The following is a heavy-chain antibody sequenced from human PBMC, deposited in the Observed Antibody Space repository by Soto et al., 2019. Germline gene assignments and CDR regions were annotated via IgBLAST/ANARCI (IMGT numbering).Heavy chain of an antibody. D-gene: IGHD3-16*01. J-gene: IGHJ4*02. CDR1: GFTFSSYA. Sequence: GGSLRLSCAASGFTFSSYAMHWVRQAPDKGLEWVAVISYDGSNKYYADSVKGRFTISRDNSKNTLYLQMNSLRAEDTAVYYCAGGEYYFDYWVQGTLVTVSS. CDR2: ISYDGSNK. V-gene: IGHV3-30*04. CDR3: AGGEYYFDY.